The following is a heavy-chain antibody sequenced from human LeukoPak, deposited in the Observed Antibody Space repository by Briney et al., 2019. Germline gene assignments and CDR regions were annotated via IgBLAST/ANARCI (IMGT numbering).Heavy chain of an antibody. V-gene: IGHV3-48*04. Sequence: GGSLRLSCAASGSTFSGYSMNWVRQAPGKGLEWVSYISSSSSIIYYADSVKGRFTISRDNAKNSLFLQMNSLRSEDTAFYYCAKDIVASGPVSPFHYWGQGTLVTVSS. CDR1: GSTFSGYS. D-gene: IGHD6-13*01. CDR2: ISSSSSII. CDR3: AKDIVASGPVSPFHY. J-gene: IGHJ4*02.